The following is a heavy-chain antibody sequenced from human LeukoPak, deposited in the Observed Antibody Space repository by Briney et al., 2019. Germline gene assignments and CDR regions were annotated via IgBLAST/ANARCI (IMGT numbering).Heavy chain of an antibody. D-gene: IGHD3-9*01. J-gene: IGHJ4*02. Sequence: GGSLRLSCAASGFTFNTYGMHWVRQAPGKGLEWVAFIQYDGSDTYYADSVKGRFTISRDNTKNSLYLQMNSLRAEDTAVYYCARDPGRYFGVDYWGQGTLVTVSS. CDR1: GFTFNTYG. CDR3: ARDPGRYFGVDY. CDR2: IQYDGSDT. V-gene: IGHV3-30*02.